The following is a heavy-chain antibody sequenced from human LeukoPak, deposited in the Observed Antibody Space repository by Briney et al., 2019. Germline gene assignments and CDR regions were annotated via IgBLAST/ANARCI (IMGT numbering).Heavy chain of an antibody. Sequence: PGGSLRLSCAASGFTFSSYSMNWVRQAPGKGLEWVSSISSSSSYIYYADSVKGRFTISRDNAKNSLYLQMNSLRAEDTAVYYCARDDSTAVFGTGIVDPWGQGTLVTVSS. V-gene: IGHV3-21*01. J-gene: IGHJ5*02. D-gene: IGHD6-19*01. CDR3: ARDDSTAVFGTGIVDP. CDR1: GFTFSSYS. CDR2: ISSSSSYI.